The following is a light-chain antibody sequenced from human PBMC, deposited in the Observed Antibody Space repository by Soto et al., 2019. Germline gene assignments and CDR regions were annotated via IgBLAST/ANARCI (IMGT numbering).Light chain of an antibody. CDR2: DAS. V-gene: IGKV3-11*01. CDR1: QSVSSF. Sequence: EIVLTQSPATLSLSPGEGATLTCRASQSVSSFLAWYQQKPGQAPRLLIYDASNRATGIPARFSGSGSGTDFTLTISGLEPEDFAVYYCQQRSNWPPWTFGQGTKVDIK. J-gene: IGKJ1*01. CDR3: QQRSNWPPWT.